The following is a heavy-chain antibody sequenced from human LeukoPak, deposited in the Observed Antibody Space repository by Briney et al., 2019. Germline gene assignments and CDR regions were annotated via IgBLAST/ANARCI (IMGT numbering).Heavy chain of an antibody. CDR3: ARDLDYGEKSEDY. V-gene: IGHV1-46*01. Sequence: GASVKVSCKASGFTFINYYMHWVRQAPGQGLEWLGIINLSGGSTHYPQKFQDRVTMTRDTSTSTVYMELSSLRSEDAAVYHCARDLDYGEKSEDYWGQGTLVTVSS. J-gene: IGHJ4*02. D-gene: IGHD4/OR15-4a*01. CDR2: INLSGGST. CDR1: GFTFINYY.